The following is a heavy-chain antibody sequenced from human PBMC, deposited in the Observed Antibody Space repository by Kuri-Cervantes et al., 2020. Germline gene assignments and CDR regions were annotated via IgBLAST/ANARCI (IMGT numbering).Heavy chain of an antibody. CDR2: INHSGST. D-gene: IGHD3-22*01. Sequence: GSLRLSCAVYGGSLSGYYWSWIRQPPGKGLEWIGEINHSGSTNYNPSLKSRVTISVDTSKNQFALKLSSVTAADTAVYYCAGGSGYPAFDIWGQGTMVTVSS. V-gene: IGHV4-34*01. CDR3: AGGSGYPAFDI. J-gene: IGHJ3*02. CDR1: GGSLSGYY.